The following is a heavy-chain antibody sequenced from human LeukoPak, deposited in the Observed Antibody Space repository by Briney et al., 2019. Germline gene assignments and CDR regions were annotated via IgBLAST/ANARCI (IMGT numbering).Heavy chain of an antibody. D-gene: IGHD2-21*02. CDR1: GGSISNYY. CDR3: AREQNCGGDCYSI. CDR2: FYSSGST. J-gene: IGHJ4*02. V-gene: IGHV4-4*07. Sequence: PSETLSLTCTVSGGSISNYYWTWIRQPAGKGLEWIGRFYSSGSTNYNPSLKSRVTMSVDTSKNQFSLNLSSVTAAGTAVYYCAREQNCGGDCYSIWGQGTLVTVSS.